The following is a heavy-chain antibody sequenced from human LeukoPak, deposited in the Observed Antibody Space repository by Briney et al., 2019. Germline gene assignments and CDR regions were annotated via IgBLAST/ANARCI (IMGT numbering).Heavy chain of an antibody. CDR1: GFFFSTYW. J-gene: IGHJ4*02. V-gene: IGHV3-7*01. Sequence: GGSLRLSCTTSGFFFSTYWMNWVRQAPGKGLEWVAAIKQDGSEKYYADSVKGRFTISRDNSKNTLYLQMNSLRAGDTAVYYCAKPHFDDWGQGTLVTVSS. CDR3: AKPHFDD. CDR2: IKQDGSEK.